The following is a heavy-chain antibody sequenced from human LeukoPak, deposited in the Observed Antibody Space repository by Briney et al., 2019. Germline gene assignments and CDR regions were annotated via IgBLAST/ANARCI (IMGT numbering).Heavy chain of an antibody. CDR1: GGTFISYG. CDR2: IIPFFGTG. CDR3: ARNYGSGSYSLRY. V-gene: IGHV1-69*13. Sequence: SVKVSCKASGGTFISYGISWVRQAPGQGLEWMGGIIPFFGTGNYAQKFQDRVRITADESTSTAYMELSSLRSEDTAVYYCARNYGSGSYSLRYWGQGTLVIVSS. J-gene: IGHJ4*02. D-gene: IGHD3-10*01.